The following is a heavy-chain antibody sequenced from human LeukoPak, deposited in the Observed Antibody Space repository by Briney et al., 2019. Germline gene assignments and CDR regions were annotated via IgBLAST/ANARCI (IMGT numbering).Heavy chain of an antibody. CDR1: GFTFSSYA. CDR2: ISGSGGST. Sequence: GGSLRLSCAASGFTFSSYAMSWVRQAPGKGLEWVSAISGSGGSTYYADSVKGRFTISRDNSKNTLYLQMNSLRAEDTAVYYCAKADQNYDYVWGSYRYGVDYWGQGTLVTVSS. CDR3: AKADQNYDYVWGSYRYGVDY. J-gene: IGHJ4*02. V-gene: IGHV3-23*01. D-gene: IGHD3-16*02.